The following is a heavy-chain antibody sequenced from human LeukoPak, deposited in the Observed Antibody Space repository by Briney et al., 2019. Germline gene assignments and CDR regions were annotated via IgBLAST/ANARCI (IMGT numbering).Heavy chain of an antibody. CDR3: AKDAGAVSYYYDSSGYYFDY. D-gene: IGHD3-22*01. J-gene: IGHJ4*02. CDR2: ISGSGGST. CDR1: GFTFSGYA. Sequence: TGGSLRLSCAASGFTFSGYAMSWVRQAPGKGLEWVSAISGSGGSTYYADSVKGRFTISRDNSKNTLYLQMNSLRAEDTAVYYCAKDAGAVSYYYDSSGYYFDYWGQGTLVTVSS. V-gene: IGHV3-23*01.